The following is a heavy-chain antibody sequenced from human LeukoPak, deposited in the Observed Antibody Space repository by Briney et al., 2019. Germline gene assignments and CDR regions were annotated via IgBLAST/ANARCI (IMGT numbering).Heavy chain of an antibody. CDR1: GFNFANHA. D-gene: IGHD2-21*02. Sequence: GGSLRLSCAASGFNFANHAMSWVHQTPGKGLEWVSAISGGGDITYYADSVTGRFTISRDNSKDTLFLQMHSLRPGDTAVYYCVREDTPATANYWGQGTLVTISS. CDR2: ISGGGDIT. V-gene: IGHV3-23*01. CDR3: VREDTPATANY. J-gene: IGHJ4*02.